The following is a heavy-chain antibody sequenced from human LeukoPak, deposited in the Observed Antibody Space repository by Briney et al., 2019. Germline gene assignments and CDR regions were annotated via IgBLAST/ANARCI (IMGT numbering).Heavy chain of an antibody. J-gene: IGHJ6*02. CDR2: IRSKAYGGTT. D-gene: IGHD3-10*01. V-gene: IGHV3-49*04. Sequence: GGSLRLSCTASGFTFGDYAMSWVRQAPGKEREGVGFIRSKAYGGTTEYAASVKGRLTISRDDSKSLAYLQMNSLKTEDTAVYYCTRSSGSNYYYYGMDVWGQGTTVTVSS. CDR3: TRSSGSNYYYYGMDV. CDR1: GFTFGDYA.